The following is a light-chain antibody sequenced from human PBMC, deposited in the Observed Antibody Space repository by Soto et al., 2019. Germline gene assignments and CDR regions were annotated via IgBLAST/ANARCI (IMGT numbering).Light chain of an antibody. CDR3: GTWDGSLSAGI. CDR2: DNT. CDR1: TSNVGKNY. V-gene: IGLV1-51*01. J-gene: IGLJ1*01. Sequence: QSALTQPPSVSEAPGQKVTISRTGSTSNVGKNYVSWYQHLPGTAPKLLIYDNTKRHSGIPDRFSGSESGTSATLGITGLQTGDEADYYCGTWDGSLSAGIFGTGTKVTVL.